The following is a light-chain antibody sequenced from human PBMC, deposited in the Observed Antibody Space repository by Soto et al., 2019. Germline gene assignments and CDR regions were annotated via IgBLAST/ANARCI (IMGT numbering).Light chain of an antibody. Sequence: QSALTQPASVSGSPGQSITISCTGTSSDVGGYNYVSWYQQYPGKAPKLMIYDVSNRASGVSDSFSGSKSGNTASLTISGLQAEDEAEYYCTSYTSTSTDVVFGGGTKLTVL. CDR3: TSYTSTSTDVV. V-gene: IGLV2-14*03. CDR2: DVS. CDR1: SSDVGGYNY. J-gene: IGLJ2*01.